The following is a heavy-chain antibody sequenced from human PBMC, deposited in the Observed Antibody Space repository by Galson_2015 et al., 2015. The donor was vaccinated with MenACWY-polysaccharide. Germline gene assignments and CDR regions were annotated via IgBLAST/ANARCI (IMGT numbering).Heavy chain of an antibody. CDR1: GGSVTSGTYY. CDR3: AREPTYNRSFGWFDP. V-gene: IGHV4-61*01. D-gene: IGHD2/OR15-2a*01. Sequence: ETLSLTCTVSGGSVTSGTYYWGWLRQSPGKGLEWIGYMSYSGSANYNPSLRSRVTISIDTSKNQFSLRLTSVTAADTAMYYCAREPTYNRSFGWFDPWGQGTLVTVSS. J-gene: IGHJ5*02. CDR2: MSYSGSA.